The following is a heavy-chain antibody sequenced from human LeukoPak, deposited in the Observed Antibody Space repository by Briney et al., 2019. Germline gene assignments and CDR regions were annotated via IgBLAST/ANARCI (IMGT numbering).Heavy chain of an antibody. CDR1: GGSISSYY. D-gene: IGHD4-17*01. J-gene: IGHJ4*02. V-gene: IGHV4-59*01. CDR2: IYYSGST. Sequence: PSETLSLTCTVSGGSISSYYWSWIRQSPGKGLEWIGYIYYSGSTNYNPSLKSRVTISVDTSKNQFSLKLSSVTAADTAVYYCAISYGDYPFDYWGQGTLVTVSS. CDR3: AISYGDYPFDY.